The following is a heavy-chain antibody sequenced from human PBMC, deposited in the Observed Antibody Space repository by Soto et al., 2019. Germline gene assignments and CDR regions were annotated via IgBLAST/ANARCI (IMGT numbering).Heavy chain of an antibody. V-gene: IGHV3-23*01. D-gene: IGHD3-16*02. CDR3: ARRTSFLGAFDY. CDR2: VAAGGGHT. CDR1: GFSFDKYA. Sequence: GGSLRLSWGASGFSFDKYAMAWVRQAPGKGLEWVSHVAAGGGHTYYAESVKGRFTISRDNSKNTLFLQINTLRADDTAIYFCARRTSFLGAFDYWGKGVLVTVSS. J-gene: IGHJ4*02.